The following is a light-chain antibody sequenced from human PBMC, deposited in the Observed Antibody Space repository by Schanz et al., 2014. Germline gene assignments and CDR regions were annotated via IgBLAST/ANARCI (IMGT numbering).Light chain of an antibody. CDR1: QNIFSN. J-gene: IGKJ1*01. Sequence: EMVMTQSPATLSVSPGERATLSCRASQNIFSNLAWYQQKSGQAPRLLIFGASTRATGIPARFSGSGSGTEFTLTISSLQSEDFAVYYCQLYGSASWTFGQGTKVEIK. CDR3: QLYGSASWT. CDR2: GAS. V-gene: IGKV3-15*01.